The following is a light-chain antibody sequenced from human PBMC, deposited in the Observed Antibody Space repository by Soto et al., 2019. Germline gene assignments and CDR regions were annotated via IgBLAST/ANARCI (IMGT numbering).Light chain of an antibody. CDR2: SNN. Sequence: QSVLTQPPSASGAPGQRGTTPCSWSSSKNGSNTVNWYQQLPGTAPKLLIYSNNQRPSGVPDRFSGSKSGTSASLAIIGLQSEDEADYYCAAWDDSLNGFYVFGTGTKVTVL. CDR1: SSKNGSNT. CDR3: AAWDDSLNGFYV. J-gene: IGLJ1*01. V-gene: IGLV1-44*01.